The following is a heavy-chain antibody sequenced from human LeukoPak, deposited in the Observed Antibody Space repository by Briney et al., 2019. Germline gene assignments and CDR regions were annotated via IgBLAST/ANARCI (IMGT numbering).Heavy chain of an antibody. Sequence: SVTLSLTCTVSGGSISSGDYYWSWIRQPPGKGLEWIGYIYYSGSTYYNPSLKSRVTISVDTSKNQFSLKLSSVTAADTAVYYCARGLYDSSNWFDPWGQGTLVTVSS. D-gene: IGHD3-22*01. CDR3: ARGLYDSSNWFDP. CDR1: GGSISSGDYY. CDR2: IYYSGST. J-gene: IGHJ5*02. V-gene: IGHV4-30-4*01.